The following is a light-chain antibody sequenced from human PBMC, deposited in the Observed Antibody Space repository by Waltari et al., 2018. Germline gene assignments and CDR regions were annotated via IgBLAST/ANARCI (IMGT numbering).Light chain of an antibody. V-gene: IGLV2-14*03. Sequence: QSALTQPASLSGSPGESITISCTGTATDIDGYNYVSCYQRHPGKAPNLVIFHVSSRPSGISYRFSASKFGNTASLTISGLQPDDEADYYCCSFTSSSTWVFGGGTKLTVL. CDR1: ATDIDGYNY. CDR3: CSFTSSSTWV. J-gene: IGLJ3*02. CDR2: HVS.